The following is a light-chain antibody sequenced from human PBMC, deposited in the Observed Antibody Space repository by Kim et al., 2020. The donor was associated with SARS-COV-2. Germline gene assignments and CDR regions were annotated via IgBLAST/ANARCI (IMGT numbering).Light chain of an antibody. CDR3: QQYSSSPIT. J-gene: IGKJ5*01. V-gene: IGKV4-1*01. Sequence: IVMTQSPDSLAVSLGERATIHCKSSQSVLYRGTDKSYLAWYQQKPGQPPRLLIYWASTREFGVPDRFSGSGSGTDFTLTIGSLQAEDVAVYYCQQYSSSPITFAKGHDWRLN. CDR2: WAS. CDR1: QSVLYRGTDKSY.